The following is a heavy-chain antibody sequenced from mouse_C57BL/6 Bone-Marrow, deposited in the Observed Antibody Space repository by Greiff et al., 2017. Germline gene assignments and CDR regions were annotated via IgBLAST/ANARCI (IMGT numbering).Heavy chain of an antibody. J-gene: IGHJ2*01. CDR2: INPSTGGT. V-gene: IGHV1-42*01. Sequence: EVKLMESGPELVKPGASVKISCKASGYSFTGYYMNWVKQSPEKSLEWIGEINPSTGGTTYNQKFKAKATLTVDKSSSTAYMQLKSLTSEDSAVYYCARLGPITTVKGYWGQGTTLTVSS. CDR3: ARLGPITTVKGY. CDR1: GYSFTGYY. D-gene: IGHD1-1*01.